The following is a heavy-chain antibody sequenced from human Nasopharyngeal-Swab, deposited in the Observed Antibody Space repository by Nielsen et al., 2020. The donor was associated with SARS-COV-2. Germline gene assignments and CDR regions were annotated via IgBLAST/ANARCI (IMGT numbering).Heavy chain of an antibody. CDR2: IRSKAYGGTT. J-gene: IGHJ5*02. D-gene: IGHD3-16*02. CDR3: TRSYDYVWGSYRKS. V-gene: IGHV3-49*02. Sequence: WIRQPPGKGLERVGFIRSKAYGGTTEYAASVKGRFTISRDDSKSIAYLQMNSLKTEDTAVYYCTRSYDYVWGSYRKSWGQGTLVTVSS.